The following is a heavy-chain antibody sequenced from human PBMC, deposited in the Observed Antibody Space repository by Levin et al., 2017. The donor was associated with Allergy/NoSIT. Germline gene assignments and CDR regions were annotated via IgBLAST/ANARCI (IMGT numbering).Heavy chain of an antibody. D-gene: IGHD1-14*01. CDR3: ATASELRGLDI. J-gene: IGHJ3*02. CDR1: GDTLSELS. V-gene: IGHV1-24*01. CDR2: FAAEDGVA. Sequence: ASVKVSCKVSGDTLSELSIQWVRQAPGKGLEWMGTFAAEDGVAAFAQKFQDRLTMTEDTSTDTEYMELRSLISEDTAVYYCATASELRGLDIWGQGTLVTVSS.